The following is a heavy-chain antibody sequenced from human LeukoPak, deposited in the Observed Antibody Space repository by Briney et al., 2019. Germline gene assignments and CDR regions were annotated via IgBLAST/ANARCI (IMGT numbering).Heavy chain of an antibody. CDR3: AKTAPYSGYDYGPFDY. J-gene: IGHJ4*02. V-gene: IGHV3-23*01. CDR2: IGGSGTRT. Sequence: PGGTLRLSCSASGFTFTTYGMNWVRQAPGKGLEWVSGIGGSGTRTYYADSVKGRFTISRDNSKNTLYLQMNSLRDEDTAVYYCAKTAPYSGYDYGPFDYWGQGTLVTVSS. D-gene: IGHD5-12*01. CDR1: GFTFTTYG.